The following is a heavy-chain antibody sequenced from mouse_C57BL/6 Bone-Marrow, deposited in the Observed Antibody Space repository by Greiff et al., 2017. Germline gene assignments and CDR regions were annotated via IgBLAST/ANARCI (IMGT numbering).Heavy chain of an antibody. Sequence: DVQLVESGGDLVKPGGSLKLSCAASGFTFSSYGMSWVRQTPDKRLEWVATISSGGSYTYYPDSVKGRFTISRDNAKNTLYLQMSSLKSEDTAMYYCARPLYDGYYFDYWGQGTTLTVSS. J-gene: IGHJ2*01. CDR3: ARPLYDGYYFDY. V-gene: IGHV5-6*01. CDR1: GFTFSSYG. D-gene: IGHD2-3*01. CDR2: ISSGGSYT.